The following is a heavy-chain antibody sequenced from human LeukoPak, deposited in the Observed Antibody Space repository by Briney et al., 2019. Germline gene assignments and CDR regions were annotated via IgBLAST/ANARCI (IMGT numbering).Heavy chain of an antibody. CDR3: ARDLGGRAGS. J-gene: IGHJ1*01. Sequence: PGGSLRLSCAASGLTFSNYAMSWVRQAPGKGLEWVSGISDSGGSTYYADSVQGRVAISRDNNKNTLYLLMYSLRVDDTAVYYCARDLGGRAGSWGQGTLVTVSS. V-gene: IGHV3-23*01. CDR2: ISDSGGST. CDR1: GLTFSNYA. D-gene: IGHD1-26*01.